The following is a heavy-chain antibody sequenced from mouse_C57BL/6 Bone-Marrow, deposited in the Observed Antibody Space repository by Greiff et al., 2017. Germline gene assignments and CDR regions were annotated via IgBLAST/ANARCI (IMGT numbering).Heavy chain of an antibody. CDR2: ISSGGSYT. CDR3: ARLVGLLRYWYFDV. D-gene: IGHD1-1*01. Sequence: EVQRVESGGDLVKPGGSLKLSCAASGFTFSSYGMSWVRPTPDKRLAWVATISSGGSYTYYPDSVKGRFTISRANAKNTLYLQMSSLKAEDTAMYYCARLVGLLRYWYFDVWGTGTTVTVSS. V-gene: IGHV5-6*01. J-gene: IGHJ1*03. CDR1: GFTFSSYG.